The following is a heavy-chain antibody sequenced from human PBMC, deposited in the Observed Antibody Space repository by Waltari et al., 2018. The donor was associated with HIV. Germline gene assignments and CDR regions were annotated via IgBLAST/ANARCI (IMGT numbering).Heavy chain of an antibody. J-gene: IGHJ4*02. CDR2: INHSGST. Sequence: QVQLQQWGAGLLKPSETLSLTCAVYGGSFSGYYWSCIRQPPGKGLEWIGEINHSGSTNYNPSLKSRVTISVDTSKNQFSLKLSSVTAADTAVYYCARVPIVVVPAANPFFDYWGQGTLVTVSS. CDR3: ARVPIVVVPAANPFFDY. D-gene: IGHD2-2*01. CDR1: GGSFSGYY. V-gene: IGHV4-34*01.